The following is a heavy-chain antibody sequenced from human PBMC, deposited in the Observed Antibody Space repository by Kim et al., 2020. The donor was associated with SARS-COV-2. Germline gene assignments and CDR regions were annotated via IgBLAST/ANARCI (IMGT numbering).Heavy chain of an antibody. CDR3: ARVGNYYDSSGYYPIFLDY. V-gene: IGHV1-69*13. CDR2: IIPIFGTA. Sequence: SVKVSCKASGGTFSSYAISWVRQAPGQGLEWMGGIIPIFGTANYAQKFQGIVTITADESTSTAYMELSSLRSEDTAVYYCARVGNYYDSSGYYPIFLDYWGQGTLVTVSS. D-gene: IGHD3-22*01. J-gene: IGHJ4*02. CDR1: GGTFSSYA.